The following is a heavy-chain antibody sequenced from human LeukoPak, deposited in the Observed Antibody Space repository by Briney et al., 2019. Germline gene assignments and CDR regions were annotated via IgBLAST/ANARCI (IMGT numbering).Heavy chain of an antibody. J-gene: IGHJ4*02. V-gene: IGHV4-39*07. CDR1: GGSISSSSYY. CDR2: IYYSGST. CDR3: AKDDGYSYGGIDY. D-gene: IGHD5-18*01. Sequence: SETLSLTCTVSGGSISSSSYYWGWIRQPPGKGLEWIGSIYYSGSTYYNPSLKSRVTISVDTSKNQFSLKLSSVTAADTAVYYCAKDDGYSYGGIDYWGQGTLVTVSS.